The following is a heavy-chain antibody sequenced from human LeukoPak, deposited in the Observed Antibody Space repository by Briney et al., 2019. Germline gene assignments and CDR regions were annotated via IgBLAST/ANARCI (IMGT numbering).Heavy chain of an antibody. CDR3: ARGKFTGYCSGGSCYSAAHFDY. D-gene: IGHD2-15*01. CDR1: GGSFSGYY. V-gene: IGHV4-34*01. CDR2: INHSGST. J-gene: IGHJ4*02. Sequence: SETLSLTCAVYGGSFSGYYWSWIRQPPGKGLEWIGEINHSGSTNYNPSLKSRVTISVDTSKNQFSLKLSSVTAADTAVYYCARGKFTGYCSGGSCYSAAHFDYWGQGTLLIVSS.